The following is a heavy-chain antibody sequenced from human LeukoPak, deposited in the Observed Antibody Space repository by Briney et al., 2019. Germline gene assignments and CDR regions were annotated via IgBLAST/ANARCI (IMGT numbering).Heavy chain of an antibody. V-gene: IGHV3-30-3*01. Sequence: GGSLRLSCAASGFTFSSYAMHWVRQAPGKGLEWVAVISCDGSNKYYADSVKGRFTISRDNSKNTLYLQMNSLRAEDTAVYYCAREVTEYSSPFRYYYYYYYMDVWGKGTTVTVSS. CDR3: AREVTEYSSPFRYYYYYYYMDV. J-gene: IGHJ6*03. CDR2: ISCDGSNK. CDR1: GFTFSSYA. D-gene: IGHD6-6*01.